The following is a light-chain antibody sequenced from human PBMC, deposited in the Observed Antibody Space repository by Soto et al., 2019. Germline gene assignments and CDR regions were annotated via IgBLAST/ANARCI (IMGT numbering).Light chain of an antibody. CDR1: SSNIGAGYD. V-gene: IGLV1-40*01. CDR2: VSR. CDR3: QCYDSSLRLAV. Sequence: QSVLTQPPSVSGALGQRVTISCSGSSSNIGAGYDVHWYQQLPGTAPRLLIYVSRNRPSGVPDRFSGSKSGTSASLAITGLQTDDEADYYCQCYDSSLRLAVFGGGTKLTVL. J-gene: IGLJ3*02.